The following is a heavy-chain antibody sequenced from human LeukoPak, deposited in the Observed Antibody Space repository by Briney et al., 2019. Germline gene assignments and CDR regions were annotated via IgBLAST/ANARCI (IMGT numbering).Heavy chain of an antibody. Sequence: SETLSLTCAVYGGSFSGYYWSWIRQPPGKGLEWIGEINHSGSTNYNPSLKSRVTISVDTSKNQFSLKLSSVTAADTAVYYCARDRQQLGRPDLWGRGTLVTVSS. V-gene: IGHV4-34*01. CDR3: ARDRQQLGRPDL. CDR2: INHSGST. J-gene: IGHJ2*01. D-gene: IGHD6-13*01. CDR1: GGSFSGYY.